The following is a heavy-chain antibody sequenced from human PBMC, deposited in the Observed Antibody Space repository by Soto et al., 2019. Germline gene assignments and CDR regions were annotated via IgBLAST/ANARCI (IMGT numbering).Heavy chain of an antibody. CDR1: GYIFDIYG. Sequence: ASVKVSCKASGYIFDIYGISWVRQAPGQGLEWMGWISPYNGNTNYAQKIQGRGTMTTDTSTRTAYMELSSLRSDDTAGYYCARDQAKFVTDYDHYYGMDVWRQGTTVTVPS. CDR2: ISPYNGNT. CDR3: ARDQAKFVTDYDHYYGMDV. V-gene: IGHV1-18*01. J-gene: IGHJ6*02. D-gene: IGHD3-16*01.